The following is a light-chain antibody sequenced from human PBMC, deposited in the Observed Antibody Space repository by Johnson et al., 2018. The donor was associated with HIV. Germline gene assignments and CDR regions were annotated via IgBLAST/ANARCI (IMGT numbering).Light chain of an antibody. CDR1: NSNIGNNY. CDR2: DNN. CDR3: GTWDSSLSGV. V-gene: IGLV1-51*01. Sequence: QSVLTQPPSVSAAPGQKVTISCSGSNSNIGNNYVSWYQQFPGTAPKLLIYDNNKRPSGIPDRFSGSKSGTSATLGITGLQTGDEAYYYCGTWDSSLSGVFGTGTKVTVL. J-gene: IGLJ1*01.